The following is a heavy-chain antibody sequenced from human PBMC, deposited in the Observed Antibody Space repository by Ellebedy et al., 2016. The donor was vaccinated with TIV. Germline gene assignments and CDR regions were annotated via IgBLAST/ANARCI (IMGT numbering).Heavy chain of an antibody. Sequence: AASVKVSCKASGYTFTSYGISWVRQAPGQGLEWMGWISPYIGNTNYAQKFQGRASMTTDASTNTVHLELMSLNFDDTAVYYCGRELGMGRGAMDVWGQGTTVTVSS. CDR3: GRELGMGRGAMDV. V-gene: IGHV1-18*04. CDR2: ISPYIGNT. D-gene: IGHD3-16*01. J-gene: IGHJ6*02. CDR1: GYTFTSYG.